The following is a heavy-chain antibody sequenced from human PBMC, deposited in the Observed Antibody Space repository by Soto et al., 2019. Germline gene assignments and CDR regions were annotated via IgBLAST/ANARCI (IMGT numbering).Heavy chain of an antibody. CDR3: ARVGSATLMVVVIAHL. Sequence: GGSLRLSCTTSGFTLGDYAMSWFRQAPGKGLEWVGFIRSKGYGGTTQYAASVKGRFTISRDDSESIAYLQMDSLKTEDTALYYCARVGSATLMVVVIAHLWGQALQVTVS. V-gene: IGHV3-49*03. D-gene: IGHD3-22*01. CDR2: IRSKGYGGTT. CDR1: GFTLGDYA. J-gene: IGHJ5*02.